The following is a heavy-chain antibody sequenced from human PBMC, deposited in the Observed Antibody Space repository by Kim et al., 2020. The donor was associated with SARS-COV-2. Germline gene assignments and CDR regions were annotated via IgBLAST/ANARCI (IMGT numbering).Heavy chain of an antibody. CDR1: GGSFSGYY. D-gene: IGHD2-15*01. V-gene: IGHV4-34*01. Sequence: SETLSLTCAVYGGSFSGYYWSWIRQPPGKGLEWIGEINHSGSTNYNPSLKSRVTISVDTSKNQFSLKLSSVTAADTAVYYCARRRYVVVGLNWFDPWGQGTLVTVSS. J-gene: IGHJ5*02. CDR3: ARRRYVVVGLNWFDP. CDR2: INHSGST.